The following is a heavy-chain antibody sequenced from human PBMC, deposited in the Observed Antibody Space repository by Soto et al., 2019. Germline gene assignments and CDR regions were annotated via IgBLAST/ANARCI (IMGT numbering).Heavy chain of an antibody. Sequence: HLQLQESGSRLVKPSQTLSLNCAVSGDSISSADYSWNWVRQPPGKGLEWIGYISHRGSTSYNLSHKSRVPLSVDRSRHHFSLNLSSVTAADTAVYCCASQPSGLWHYWGQGTLVTVSS. CDR3: ASQPSGLWHY. J-gene: IGHJ4*02. D-gene: IGHD3-10*01. CDR2: ISHRGST. CDR1: GDSISSADYS. V-gene: IGHV4-30-2*01.